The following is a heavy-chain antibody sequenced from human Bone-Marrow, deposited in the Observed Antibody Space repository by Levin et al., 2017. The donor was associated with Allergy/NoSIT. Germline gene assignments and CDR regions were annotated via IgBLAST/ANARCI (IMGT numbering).Heavy chain of an antibody. CDR3: ARAYYDSSGYYSTYFDY. Sequence: KAGGSLRLSCVGSGLSFGRNGMSWVRQAPGKGLEWVSSISSRSTYTYYADSVKGRFTISRDNAKNSLELHMHSLRAEDTAVYYCARAYYDSSGYYSTYFDYWGQGALVTVSS. J-gene: IGHJ4*02. V-gene: IGHV3-21*01. CDR1: GLSFGRNG. CDR2: ISSRSTYT. D-gene: IGHD3-22*01.